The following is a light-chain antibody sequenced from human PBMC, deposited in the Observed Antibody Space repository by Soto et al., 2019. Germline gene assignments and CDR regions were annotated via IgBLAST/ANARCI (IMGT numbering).Light chain of an antibody. Sequence: EIVLTQSPGTLSLSPGERATLSCRASQSVSNSFLAWYHQKPGLAPRLLIYAASSRATGVPDRFSGSGSGTDFTLTISRLEPEDFAVYYCQQYGSSPYTFGQGTKVEIK. CDR2: AAS. CDR1: QSVSNSF. V-gene: IGKV3-20*01. CDR3: QQYGSSPYT. J-gene: IGKJ2*01.